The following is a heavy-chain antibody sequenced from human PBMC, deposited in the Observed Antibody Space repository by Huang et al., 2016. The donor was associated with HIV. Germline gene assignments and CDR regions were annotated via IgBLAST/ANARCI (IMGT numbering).Heavy chain of an antibody. V-gene: IGHV4-34*01. CDR2: INHIGKT. J-gene: IGHJ4*02. CDR1: GGSFSGYY. D-gene: IGHD6-19*01. Sequence: QVQLRQWGAGLVKPSETLSLTCAVYGGSFSGYYWTWLRKSPGKGLEWIGEINHIGKTNYQPSLKIRVTISKDTAKNQFSLQLTSVAAADTGVYFCAREKAADSAWYGVYYFDYWGEGALVTVTS. CDR3: AREKAADSAWYGVYYFDY.